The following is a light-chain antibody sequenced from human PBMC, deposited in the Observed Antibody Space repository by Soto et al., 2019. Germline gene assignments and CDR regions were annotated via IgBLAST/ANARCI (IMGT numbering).Light chain of an antibody. CDR1: HSVRSS. V-gene: IGKV3-15*01. Sequence: ETVMTQAPVTLSLSPGAIATLSCRASHSVRSSLAWYQQRPGQPPRILIYDASFRATGIPARFSGSGSGTEFTLTISSLQSEDFAVYYCQQYNDRPLTFGGGTKVDI. CDR3: QQYNDRPLT. J-gene: IGKJ4*01. CDR2: DAS.